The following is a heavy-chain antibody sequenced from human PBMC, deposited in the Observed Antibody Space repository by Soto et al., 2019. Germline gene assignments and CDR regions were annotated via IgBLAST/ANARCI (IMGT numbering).Heavy chain of an antibody. V-gene: IGHV3-23*01. CDR3: AKSTVTRYCSGGSCYTDFDY. CDR1: GFTFSSYA. J-gene: IGHJ4*02. D-gene: IGHD2-15*01. Sequence: GGSLRLSCAASGFTFSSYAMSWVRQAPGKGLEWVSAIRDDGSSTYYADSVKGRFTISRDNSKNTLYLQMNSLRAEDTAVYYCAKSTVTRYCSGGSCYTDFDYWGQGTLVTVSS. CDR2: IRDDGSST.